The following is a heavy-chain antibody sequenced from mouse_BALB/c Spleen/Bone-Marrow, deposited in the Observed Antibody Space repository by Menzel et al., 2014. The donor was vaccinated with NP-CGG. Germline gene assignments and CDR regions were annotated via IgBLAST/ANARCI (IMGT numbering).Heavy chain of an antibody. CDR3: ASYYYGSYGFAY. CDR1: GFNITDTY. V-gene: IGHV14-3*02. D-gene: IGHD1-1*01. CDR2: IDPANGNT. J-gene: IGHJ3*01. Sequence: VQLKESGAELVKPGASAKLSCTASGFNITDTYMHWVKQRPEQGLEWIGRIDPANGNTKYDPKFQGKATITADTSSNTAYLQLGSVRSEGAAVYYCASYYYGSYGFAYWGQGTLVTVSA.